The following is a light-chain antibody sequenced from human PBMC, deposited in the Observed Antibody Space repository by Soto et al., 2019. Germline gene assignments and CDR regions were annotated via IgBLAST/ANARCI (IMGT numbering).Light chain of an antibody. V-gene: IGKV3-15*01. CDR3: RQDHNWPA. J-gene: IGKJ1*01. Sequence: EIVMTQSPATLSVSPGERATLSCRASQSVFSSLAWFQQKPGQAPRLLIYGAATRATGIPARFSGSGSGTEFTLTISSLQSEDFAIYYWRQDHNWPAFGQGTKVEIK. CDR2: GAA. CDR1: QSVFSS.